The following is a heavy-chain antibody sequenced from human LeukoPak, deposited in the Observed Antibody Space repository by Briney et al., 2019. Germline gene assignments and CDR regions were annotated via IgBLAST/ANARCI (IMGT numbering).Heavy chain of an antibody. J-gene: IGHJ4*02. CDR3: ARATRGGYDGYFDY. V-gene: IGHV3-21*01. CDR2: ISTSSSYI. CDR1: GFTFTSYG. D-gene: IGHD5-12*01. Sequence: GGSLRLSCAASGFTFTSYGMSWVRQAPGKGLEWVSFISTSSSYIYYADSVKGRFIISRDNARKSLYLQMNSLRAEDTAVYYCARATRGGYDGYFDYWGQGTLVTVSS.